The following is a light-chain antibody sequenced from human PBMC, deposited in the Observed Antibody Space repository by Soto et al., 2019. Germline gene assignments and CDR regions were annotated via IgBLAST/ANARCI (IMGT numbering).Light chain of an antibody. V-gene: IGLV3-21*04. CDR3: QVWDSSSDHAI. CDR1: NIGSKS. CDR2: YDT. Sequence: SYELTQPPSVSVAPGKTARITCGGNNIGSKSVHWYQQKPVQAPGLVIYYDTNRPSGIPERFSGSNSGNTATLTISRVEAGDEADYYCQVWDSSSDHAIFGGGTKLTVL. J-gene: IGLJ2*01.